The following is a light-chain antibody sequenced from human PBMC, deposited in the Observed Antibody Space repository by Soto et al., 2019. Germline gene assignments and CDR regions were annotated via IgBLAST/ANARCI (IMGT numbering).Light chain of an antibody. J-gene: IGKJ5*01. CDR1: QSISSY. V-gene: IGKV1-39*01. Sequence: DIQMTQSPSSLSASVGDRVTITCRASQSISSYLNWYQQKPGKAPKLLIYAASSLQSGVPSRFSGSGSGTVFTLTISSLQPEDFATYYCQQGYSTPPITFGQGTRLEIK. CDR3: QQGYSTPPIT. CDR2: AAS.